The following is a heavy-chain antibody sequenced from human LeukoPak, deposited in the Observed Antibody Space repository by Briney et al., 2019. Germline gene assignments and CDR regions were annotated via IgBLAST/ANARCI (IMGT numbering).Heavy chain of an antibody. V-gene: IGHV4-59*08. CDR2: IYYSGST. J-gene: IGHJ4*02. D-gene: IGHD6-19*01. CDR3: ARGGRSVAGTWYFDY. Sequence: SETLSLTCTVSGGSISSYYWSWIRQPPGKGLEWIGYIYYSGSTNYNPSLKSRVTISVDTSKNQFSLKLSSVTAADTAVYYCARGGRSVAGTWYFDYWGQGTLVTVSS. CDR1: GGSISSYY.